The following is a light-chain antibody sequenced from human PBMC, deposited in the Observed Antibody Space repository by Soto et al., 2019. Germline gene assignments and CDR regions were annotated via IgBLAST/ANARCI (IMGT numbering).Light chain of an antibody. CDR2: EGS. J-gene: IGLJ1*01. V-gene: IGLV2-23*01. CDR3: CSYAGSSTYV. CDR1: SSDVGSYNL. Sequence: QSVLAQPASVSGSPGQSITISCTGTSSDVGSYNLVSWYQQHPGKAPKLMIYEGSKRPPGVSNRFSGSKSGNTASLTISGLQAEDGADYYCCSYAGSSTYVFGTGTRSPS.